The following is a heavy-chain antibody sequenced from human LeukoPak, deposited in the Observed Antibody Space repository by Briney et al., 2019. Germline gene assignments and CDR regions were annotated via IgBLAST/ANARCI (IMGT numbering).Heavy chain of an antibody. Sequence: GGSLRLSCAASGFTFSSYAMHWVRQAPGKGLEWVAVISYDGSNKYYADSVKGRFTISRDNSKNTLYLQMNSLRAEDTAVYYCARSRSSWYHWFDPWGQGTLVTVSS. J-gene: IGHJ5*02. CDR1: GFTFSSYA. CDR3: ARSRSSWYHWFDP. CDR2: ISYDGSNK. D-gene: IGHD6-13*01. V-gene: IGHV3-30-3*01.